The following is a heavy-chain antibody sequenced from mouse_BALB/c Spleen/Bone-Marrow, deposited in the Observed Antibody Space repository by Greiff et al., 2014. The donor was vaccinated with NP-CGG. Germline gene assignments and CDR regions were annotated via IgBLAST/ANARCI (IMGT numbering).Heavy chain of an antibody. CDR3: AYGSSVYYFDH. V-gene: IGHV1-74*01. CDR1: GYSFTSYW. CDR2: IHPSDSET. D-gene: IGHD1-3*01. J-gene: IGHJ2*01. Sequence: QVQLKQSGAELVRPGASVKLSCKASGYSFTSYWLNWVKQRPGQGLEWIGMIHPSDSETRLSQKFKDKATLTVDKSSSTAYMQLNSPTSADSAVYYCAYGSSVYYFDHWGQGTTLTVSS.